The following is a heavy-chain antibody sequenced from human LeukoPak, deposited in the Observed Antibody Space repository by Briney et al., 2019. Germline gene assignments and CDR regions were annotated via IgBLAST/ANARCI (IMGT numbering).Heavy chain of an antibody. J-gene: IGHJ6*02. Sequence: ASVKVSCKASGYTFTSYAMNWVRQAPGQGLEWMGWINTNTGNPTYAQGFTGRFVLSLDTSVSTAYLQISSLKAEDTAVYYCARVLPGTGYYYGMDVWGQGTTVTVSS. CDR1: GYTFTSYA. V-gene: IGHV7-4-1*02. D-gene: IGHD1-14*01. CDR3: ARVLPGTGYYYGMDV. CDR2: INTNTGNP.